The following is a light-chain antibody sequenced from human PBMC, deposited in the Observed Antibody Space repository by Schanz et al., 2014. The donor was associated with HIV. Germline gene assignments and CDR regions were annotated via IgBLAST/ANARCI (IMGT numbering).Light chain of an antibody. V-gene: IGKV1-5*03. CDR1: QSISSW. CDR2: KAS. Sequence: DIQMTQSPSTLSASVGDRVTLTCRASQSISSWLAWNQQKPGKAPKLLIYKASSLESGVPSRFSGSGSGTEFTLTISSLQSEDSAVYYCLQHNTWPWTFGQGTKVEV. CDR3: LQHNTWPWT. J-gene: IGKJ1*01.